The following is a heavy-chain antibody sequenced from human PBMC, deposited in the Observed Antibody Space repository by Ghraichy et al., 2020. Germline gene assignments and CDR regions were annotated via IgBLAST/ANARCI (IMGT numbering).Heavy chain of an antibody. J-gene: IGHJ6*02. CDR3: AKFGGNSGNWFYGMDV. CDR1: TFTFSNYA. CDR2: ISYSGGST. Sequence: GGSLRLSCAASTFTFSNYAMSWVRQAPGKGLEWVSTISYSGGSTYSAESVKGRFTISRDNSKNTLYLQMSSLRAEDTAVYYCAKFGGNSGNWFYGMDVWGQGTTVTVSS. V-gene: IGHV3-23*01. D-gene: IGHD4-23*01.